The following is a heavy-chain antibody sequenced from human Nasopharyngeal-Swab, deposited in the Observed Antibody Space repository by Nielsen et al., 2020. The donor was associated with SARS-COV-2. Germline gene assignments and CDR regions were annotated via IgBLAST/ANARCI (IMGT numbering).Heavy chain of an antibody. Sequence: SETLSLTCTVSGGSISSSSYDWGWIRQPPGKGIEWIGSIYYSGSTYYNPSLKSRVTISVDTSKNQFSLKLSSVTAADTAVYYCATPVEVVPAAMPDYYYGMDVWGQGTTVTVSS. V-gene: IGHV4-39*01. CDR1: GGSISSSSYD. J-gene: IGHJ6*02. CDR2: IYYSGST. D-gene: IGHD2-2*01. CDR3: ATPVEVVPAAMPDYYYGMDV.